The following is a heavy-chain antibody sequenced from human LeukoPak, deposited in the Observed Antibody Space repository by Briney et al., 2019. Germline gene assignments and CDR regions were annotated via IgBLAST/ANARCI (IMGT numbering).Heavy chain of an antibody. D-gene: IGHD3-22*01. V-gene: IGHV5-51*01. CDR3: ARPRGYDSSGYYSPYYFDY. CDR1: GYSFTGYW. CDR2: IYPGDSDT. J-gene: IGHJ4*02. Sequence: GESLKISCKGSGYSFTGYWIGWVRQMPGKGLEWMGIIYPGDSDTRYSPSFQGQVTISADKSISTAYLQWSSLKASDTAMYYCARPRGYDSSGYYSPYYFDYWGQGTLVTVSS.